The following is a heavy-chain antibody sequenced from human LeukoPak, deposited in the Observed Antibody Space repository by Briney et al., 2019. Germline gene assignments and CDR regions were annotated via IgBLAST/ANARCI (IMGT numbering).Heavy chain of an antibody. CDR2: ISRSSSTI. V-gene: IGHV3-48*02. J-gene: IGHJ3*02. Sequence: GGSLRLSCAGSGFTFSSYYMIWVRQAPGKGLEWVSYISRSSSTIYYADSVKGRLTISRDNAKNPLYLQMNSLRDEDTAVYYCARDQFYAFDIWGQGTMVTVSS. CDR1: GFTFSSYY. CDR3: ARDQFYAFDI.